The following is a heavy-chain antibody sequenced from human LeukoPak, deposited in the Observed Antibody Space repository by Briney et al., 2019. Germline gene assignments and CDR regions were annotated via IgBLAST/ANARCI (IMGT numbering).Heavy chain of an antibody. CDR1: GFTFSDYY. V-gene: IGHV3-23*01. CDR2: ISGSGGST. CDR3: AKVTTFYSSSWDYFDY. D-gene: IGHD6-13*01. Sequence: GGSLRLSCAASGFTFSDYYMSWIRQAPGKGLEWVSAISGSGGSTYYADSVKGRFTISRDNSKNTLYLQMNSLRAEDTAVYYCAKVTTFYSSSWDYFDYWGREPWSPSPQ. J-gene: IGHJ4*02.